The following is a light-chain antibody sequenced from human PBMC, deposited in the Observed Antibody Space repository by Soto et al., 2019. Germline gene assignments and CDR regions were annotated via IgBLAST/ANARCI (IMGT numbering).Light chain of an antibody. CDR3: QHYNTYPLS. J-gene: IGKJ4*01. Sequence: DIQMTQSPSTLSASVGDRVTITCRASQSVSSWLAWYQQKPGKVPKLLIFTASSLESGVPSRFSGSGSGTEFTLTISSLQPDDFATYYCQHYNTYPLSFGGGTKVELK. CDR1: QSVSSW. CDR2: TAS. V-gene: IGKV1-5*03.